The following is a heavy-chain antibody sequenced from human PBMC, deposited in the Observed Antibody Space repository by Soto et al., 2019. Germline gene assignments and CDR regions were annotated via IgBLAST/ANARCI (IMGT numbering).Heavy chain of an antibody. CDR3: ARDRADYDILTGYYGYFDY. D-gene: IGHD3-9*01. Sequence: GGSLRLSCAASGFTFSSYAMHWVRQAPGKGLEWVAVISYDGSSKYYADSVKGRFTISRDNSKNTLYLQMNSLRAEDTAVYYCARDRADYDILTGYYGYFDYWGQGTLVTVSA. CDR1: GFTFSSYA. V-gene: IGHV3-30-3*01. CDR2: ISYDGSSK. J-gene: IGHJ4*02.